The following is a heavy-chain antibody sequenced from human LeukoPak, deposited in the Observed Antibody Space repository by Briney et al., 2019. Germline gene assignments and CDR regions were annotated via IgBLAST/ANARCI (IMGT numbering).Heavy chain of an antibody. J-gene: IGHJ4*02. CDR1: GGSISSYY. Sequence: SETLSLTCTVSGGSISSYYWSWIRQPPGKGLEWIGYIYYSGSTNYNPSLKSRVTISVDTSKNQFSLKLSSVTAADTAVYYCARCYDILTGYYFDYWGQGTLVTVSS. CDR3: ARCYDILTGYYFDY. V-gene: IGHV4-59*01. CDR2: IYYSGST. D-gene: IGHD3-9*01.